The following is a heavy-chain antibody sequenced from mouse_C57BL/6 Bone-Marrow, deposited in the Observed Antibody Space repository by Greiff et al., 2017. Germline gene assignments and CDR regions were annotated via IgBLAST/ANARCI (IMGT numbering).Heavy chain of an antibody. CDR1: GYTFTSYW. Sequence: QVQLQQSGAELVKPGASVKLSCKASGYTFTSYWMQWVKQRPGQGLEWIGEIDPSDSYTNYNQKFKGKATLTVDTSSSTAYMQLSSLTSEDSAVYYGARYGRRYFDVWGTGTTVTVSS. CDR2: IDPSDSYT. J-gene: IGHJ1*03. D-gene: IGHD2-1*01. V-gene: IGHV1-50*01. CDR3: ARYGRRYFDV.